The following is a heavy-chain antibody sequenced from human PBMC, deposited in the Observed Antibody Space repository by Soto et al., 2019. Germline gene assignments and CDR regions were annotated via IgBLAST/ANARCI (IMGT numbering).Heavy chain of an antibody. Sequence: PSETLSLTCTVSGGSISSGGYSWSWIRQPPGKGLEWIGYIYHSGSTYYNPSPKSRVTISVDRSKNQFSLKLSSVTAADTAVYYCARQRDGYNFEIDYWGQGTLVTVSS. CDR1: GGSISSGGYS. CDR3: ARQRDGYNFEIDY. CDR2: IYHSGST. V-gene: IGHV4-30-2*01. D-gene: IGHD5-12*01. J-gene: IGHJ4*02.